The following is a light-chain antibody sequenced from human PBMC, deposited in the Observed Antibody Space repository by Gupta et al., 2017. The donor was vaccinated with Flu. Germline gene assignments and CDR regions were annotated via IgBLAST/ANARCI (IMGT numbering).Light chain of an antibody. CDR1: NTGSKS. CDR3: PLYYTMGNSQV. V-gene: IGLV3-21*01. J-gene: IGLJ2*01. Sequence: SYVMTQPPSVSVAPVLTATITCEGNNTGSKSVHWCQQRPGQAPLLDIYYDSDRPSGIPVRYTGSNSGNTACLSVCRVDVCDATDCYGPLYYTMGNSQVFGGGTQLPVL. CDR2: YDS.